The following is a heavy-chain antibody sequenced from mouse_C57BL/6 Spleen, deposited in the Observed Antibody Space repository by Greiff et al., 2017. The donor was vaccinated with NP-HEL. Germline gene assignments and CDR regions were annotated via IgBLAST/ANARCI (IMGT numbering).Heavy chain of an antibody. Sequence: VQRVESGPGLVAPSQSLSITCTVSGFSLTSYAISWVRQPPGKGLEWLGVIWTGGGTNYNSALKSRLSISKDNSKSQVFLKMNSLQTDDTARYYCARNSQYYYGSSYFDYWGQGTTLTVSS. V-gene: IGHV2-9-1*01. D-gene: IGHD1-1*01. CDR3: ARNSQYYYGSSYFDY. J-gene: IGHJ2*01. CDR1: GFSLTSYA. CDR2: IWTGGGT.